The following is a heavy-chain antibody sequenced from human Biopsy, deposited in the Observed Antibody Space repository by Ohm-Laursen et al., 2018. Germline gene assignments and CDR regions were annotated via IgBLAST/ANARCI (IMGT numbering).Heavy chain of an antibody. CDR3: ARDYQPTIITIHYYYYGMDV. CDR1: GYTFTTYG. J-gene: IGHJ6*02. Sequence: ASVKVSCKASGYTFTTYGLSWVRQAPGQGLEWMGWINPYNGDTNYAQKLQGRVTMTTDTSTSTAYMELRSLRSDDTAVYYCARDYQPTIITIHYYYYGMDVWGQGTTVTVSS. D-gene: IGHD2-2*01. V-gene: IGHV1-18*01. CDR2: INPYNGDT.